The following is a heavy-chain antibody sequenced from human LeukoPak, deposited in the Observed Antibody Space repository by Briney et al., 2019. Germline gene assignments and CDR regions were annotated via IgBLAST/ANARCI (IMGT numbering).Heavy chain of an antibody. J-gene: IGHJ4*02. Sequence: GGSLRLSCAASGFTFSDFAMSWFRQAPGRGLEWVSAAGTATDTSYADSVKGRFTISRDNSKNTLYLQMNSLGAEDTAVYYCAKEGSRRRFDFDSWGRGTLVTVSS. CDR2: AGTATDT. V-gene: IGHV3-23*01. CDR1: GFTFSDFA. D-gene: IGHD3-16*01. CDR3: AKEGSRRRFDFDS.